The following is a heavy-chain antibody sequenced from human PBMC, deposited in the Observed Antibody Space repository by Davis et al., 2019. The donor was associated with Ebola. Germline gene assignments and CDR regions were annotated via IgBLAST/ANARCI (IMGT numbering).Heavy chain of an antibody. CDR3: ARGNWNDVSFYYFDY. D-gene: IGHD1-1*01. CDR1: GGSISSGDYY. V-gene: IGHV4-30-4*01. Sequence: PSETLSLTCTVSGGSISSGDYYWSWIRQPPGKGLEWIGYIYYSGSTYYNPSLKSRVTISVDTSKNQFSLKLSSVTAADTAVYYCARGNWNDVSFYYFDYWGQGTLVTVSS. J-gene: IGHJ4*02. CDR2: IYYSGST.